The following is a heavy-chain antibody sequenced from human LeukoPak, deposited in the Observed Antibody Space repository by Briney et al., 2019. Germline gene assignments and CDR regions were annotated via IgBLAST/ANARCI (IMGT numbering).Heavy chain of an antibody. CDR2: INPNSGST. CDR3: ARDEGSLELHI. V-gene: IGHV1-2*02. D-gene: IGHD1-7*01. Sequence: WASVKVSCKASGYTFTAYYIHWVRQAPGQGLEWMGWINPNSGSTNYAQKFQGRATMTRYTSISTAYMELSRLRSDDTAVYYCARDEGSLELHIWGQGTLVSVSS. CDR1: GYTFTAYY. J-gene: IGHJ4*02.